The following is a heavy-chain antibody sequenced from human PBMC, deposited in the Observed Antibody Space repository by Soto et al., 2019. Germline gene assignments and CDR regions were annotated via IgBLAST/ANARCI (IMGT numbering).Heavy chain of an antibody. Sequence: QVQLVESGGGVVQPGRSLRLSCVASGVSFSTYGMHWVRQAPGKGLEWVASIWHDGIYKFHADAVKGRFAISRDNSRNSLYLQRNRLSVEDTAMYCCATEGGVGSGSGWGAFWGQGTLVTVSS. D-gene: IGHD6-25*01. V-gene: IGHV3-33*01. CDR2: IWHDGIYK. J-gene: IGHJ4*02. CDR1: GVSFSTYG. CDR3: ATEGGVGSGSGWGAF.